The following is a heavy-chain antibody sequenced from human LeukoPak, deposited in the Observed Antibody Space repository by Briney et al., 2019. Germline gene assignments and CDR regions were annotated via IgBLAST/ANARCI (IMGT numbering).Heavy chain of an antibody. Sequence: GGSLRLSCAVSGITLSNYGMTWVRQAPGKGLEWLAGISDTGGRTNYADSVKGRFTISRDNPKNTLYLQMNSLRAEDTAVYFCAKLGVVIRVILVGFHKEAYYFDSWGQGALVTVSS. CDR2: ISDTGGRT. CDR3: AKLGVVIRVILVGFHKEAYYFDS. CDR1: GITLSNYG. D-gene: IGHD3-22*01. J-gene: IGHJ4*02. V-gene: IGHV3-23*01.